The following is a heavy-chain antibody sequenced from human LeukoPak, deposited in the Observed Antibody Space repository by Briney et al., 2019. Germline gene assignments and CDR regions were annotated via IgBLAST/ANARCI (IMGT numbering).Heavy chain of an antibody. J-gene: IGHJ4*02. V-gene: IGHV1-69*05. CDR3: ARENYDFWSGYRY. D-gene: IGHD3-3*01. CDR2: IIPIFGTA. CDR1: GGTFSSYT. Sequence: ASVKVSCKASGGTFSSYTISWVRQAPGQGLEWMGRIIPIFGTANYAQKFQGRVTITTDESTSTAYMELSSLRSEDTAVYYCARENYDFWSGYRYWGQGTLVTVSS.